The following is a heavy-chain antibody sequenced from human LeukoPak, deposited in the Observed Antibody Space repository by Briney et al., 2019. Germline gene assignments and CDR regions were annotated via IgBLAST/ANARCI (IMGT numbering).Heavy chain of an antibody. CDR2: IIPIFGTA. CDR1: GGTFSSYA. CDR3: ARGTQLWLPTNWFDP. J-gene: IGHJ5*02. V-gene: IGHV1-69*13. Sequence: SVKVSCKASGGTFSSYAISWVRQAPGQGLEWMGGIIPIFGTANYAQKFQGRVTITADESTSTAYMELSSLRSEDTAVYYCARGTQLWLPTNWFDPWGQGTLVTVSS. D-gene: IGHD5-18*01.